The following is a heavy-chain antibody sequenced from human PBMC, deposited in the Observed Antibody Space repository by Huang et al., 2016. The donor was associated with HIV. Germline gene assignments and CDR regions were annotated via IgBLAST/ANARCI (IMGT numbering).Heavy chain of an antibody. CDR3: ASQHIGAAATWF. J-gene: IGHJ4*02. V-gene: IGHV4-39*01. CDR1: GDFLSSTNYY. CDR2: VYQSGST. Sequence: QLQLQESGPGQVKPSETLSLTCTVSGDFLSSTNYYWGWIRQSPGKGVGWVGGVYQSGSTNYNPSLKSRVTLSVDTSRNQFSLRLNSVTAADTAVYYCASQHIGAAATWFWGRGTQVAVSS. D-gene: IGHD6-13*01.